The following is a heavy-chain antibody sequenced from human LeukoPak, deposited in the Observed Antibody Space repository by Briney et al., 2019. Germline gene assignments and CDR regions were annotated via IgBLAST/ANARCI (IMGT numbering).Heavy chain of an antibody. Sequence: GGSLRLSCAASGFTFSSYGMHWVRQAPGKGLEWMAFIWYDGSNKYYANSVKGRFTISRDNSKNTLYLQMNSLRAEDTAVYYCAREKQGYSSGWYGYWGQGTLVTVSS. V-gene: IGHV3-33*08. CDR1: GFTFSSYG. CDR2: IWYDGSNK. D-gene: IGHD6-19*01. J-gene: IGHJ4*02. CDR3: AREKQGYSSGWYGY.